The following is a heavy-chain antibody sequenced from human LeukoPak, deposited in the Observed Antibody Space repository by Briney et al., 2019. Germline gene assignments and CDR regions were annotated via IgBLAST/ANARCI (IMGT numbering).Heavy chain of an antibody. D-gene: IGHD1-26*01. CDR3: ARDGSVVGISYGMDV. Sequence: GASVKVSCKASGYTFTNYGISWVRQAPGQGFEWMGWISTYNGDTNYAQKVQGRVTMTTDTSTNTAYMELRSLRSDDTAVYYCARDGSVVGISYGMDVWGQGTTVTVSS. V-gene: IGHV1-18*01. CDR2: ISTYNGDT. J-gene: IGHJ6*02. CDR1: GYTFTNYG.